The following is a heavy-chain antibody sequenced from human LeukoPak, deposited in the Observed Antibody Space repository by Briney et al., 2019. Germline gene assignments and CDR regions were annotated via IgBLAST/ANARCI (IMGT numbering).Heavy chain of an antibody. CDR1: GFTFSSYA. V-gene: IGHV3-30-3*01. J-gene: IGHJ4*02. D-gene: IGHD6-6*01. CDR3: ARSHPIYSSSSYPSDY. CDR2: ISYDGSNK. Sequence: GGSLRLSCAASGFTFSSYAMHWVRQAPGKGLEWVAVISYDGSNKYYADSVKGRFTISRYNSKNTLYLQMNSLRAEDTAVYYCARSHPIYSSSSYPSDYWGQGTLVTVSS.